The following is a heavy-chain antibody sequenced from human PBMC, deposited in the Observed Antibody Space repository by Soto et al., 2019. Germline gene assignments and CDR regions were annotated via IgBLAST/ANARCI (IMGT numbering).Heavy chain of an antibody. CDR1: GYTFSSYW. J-gene: IGHJ4*02. Sequence: GESLKISCKGSGYTFSSYWIAWVRQMPGKGLEWMGIIYPGDSDTRYSPSFQGQVTISVDKSIRTAYLQWNSLKASDTAMYYCASRISAACDYWGQGTLVTVSS. V-gene: IGHV5-51*01. CDR2: IYPGDSDT. D-gene: IGHD6-13*01. CDR3: ASRISAACDY.